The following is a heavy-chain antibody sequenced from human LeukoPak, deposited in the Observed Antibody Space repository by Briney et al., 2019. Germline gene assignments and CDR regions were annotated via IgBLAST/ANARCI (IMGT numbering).Heavy chain of an antibody. CDR1: GFTFSSYW. CDR3: ARVLEGEGYSSGCVGY. Sequence: GGSLRLSCAPSGFTFSSYWMHWVRQAPGKGLVWVSRINSDGSSTSYADSVKGRFTISRDNAKHTLYLQMNSLRAEDTAVYYCARVLEGEGYSSGCVGYWGQGTLVTVSS. J-gene: IGHJ4*02. CDR2: INSDGSST. D-gene: IGHD6-19*01. V-gene: IGHV3-74*01.